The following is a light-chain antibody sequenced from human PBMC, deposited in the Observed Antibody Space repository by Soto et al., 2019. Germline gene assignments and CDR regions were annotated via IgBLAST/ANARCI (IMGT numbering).Light chain of an antibody. V-gene: IGLV2-14*03. CDR2: DVS. CDR3: SSYTSSNTYV. J-gene: IGLJ1*01. Sequence: QSALTQPAPVSGSPGQSITISCTGTSGDIGGYDYVSWYQQHPGKAPKLMIYDVSNWPSGVSNRFSGSKSGTTASLTISGLQAEDEADYYCSSYTSSNTYVFGTGTKLTVL. CDR1: SGDIGGYDY.